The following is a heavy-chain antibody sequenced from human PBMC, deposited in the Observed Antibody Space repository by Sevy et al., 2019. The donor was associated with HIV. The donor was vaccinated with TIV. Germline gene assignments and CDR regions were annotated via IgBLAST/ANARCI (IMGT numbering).Heavy chain of an antibody. CDR2: INPDSGGP. CDR3: VRDDRDGYFDY. Sequence: ASVKVSCKASGYTFTSYYMHWVRQAPGQGLEWMGWINPDSGGPNYAPKFQGRVTLTRETSISTAYMEMGRLKSDDTAVYYCVRDDRDGYFDYWGQRTLFTVSS. CDR1: GYTFTSYY. V-gene: IGHV1-2*02. J-gene: IGHJ4*02.